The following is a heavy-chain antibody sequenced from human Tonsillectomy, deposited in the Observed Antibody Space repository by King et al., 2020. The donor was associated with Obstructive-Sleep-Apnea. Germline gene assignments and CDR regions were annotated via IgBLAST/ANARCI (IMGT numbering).Heavy chain of an antibody. V-gene: IGHV3-15*01. CDR1: GFTLSNAW. CDR2: IKSKTDGGNT. J-gene: IGHJ6*02. Sequence: EVQLVESGGGLEKPGGSLRLSCAASGFTLSNAWMSGVRQAPGKGLEWVGRIKSKTDGGNTDDAAPVKGRFTISRYDSKNTLHLQMNSLKTEDTAVYYCTTDGPVLQTRYYCYYGMDVWGQGTTVTVSS. D-gene: IGHD2/OR15-2a*01. CDR3: TTDGPVLQTRYYCYYGMDV.